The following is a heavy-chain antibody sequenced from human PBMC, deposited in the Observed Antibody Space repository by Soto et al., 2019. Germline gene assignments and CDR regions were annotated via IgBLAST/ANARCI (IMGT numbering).Heavy chain of an antibody. J-gene: IGHJ4*02. D-gene: IGHD3-10*01. CDR3: TRRPRSTSTGPGAF. CDR2: INDDGIST. CDR1: GFTFSMYW. V-gene: IGHV3-74*01. Sequence: PGGSLRLSCAASGFTFSMYWMHWGRQLPGKGPEVHSRINDDGISTNYADSVKGRFTISRDNAKNTLYLQMNALRVEDTAVYYCTRRPRSTSTGPGAFWGQGTLVTVSS.